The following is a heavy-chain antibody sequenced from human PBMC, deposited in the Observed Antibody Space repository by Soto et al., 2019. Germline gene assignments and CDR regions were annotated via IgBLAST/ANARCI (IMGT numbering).Heavy chain of an antibody. CDR3: ARQPNPLHGYSSGWFWFDP. D-gene: IGHD6-19*01. CDR2: IYYSGST. CDR1: GGSISSYY. Sequence: SETLSLTCTVSGGSISSYYWSWIRQPPGKGLEWIGYIYYSGSTNYNPSLKSRVTISVDTSKNQFSLKLSSVTAADTAVYYCARQPNPLHGYSSGWFWFDPWGQGTLVTVSS. J-gene: IGHJ5*02. V-gene: IGHV4-59*01.